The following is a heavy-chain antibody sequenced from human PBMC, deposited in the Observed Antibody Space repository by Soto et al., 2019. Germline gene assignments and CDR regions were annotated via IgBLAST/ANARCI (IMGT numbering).Heavy chain of an antibody. CDR1: GGSINSGGYY. V-gene: IGHV4-31*03. Sequence: QVQLRESGPGLLKPSQTLSLTCTVSGGSINSGGYYWNWIRQHPGKGLEWIGYMSYSGRTYYNPFLRSRVIRSADTSENHFSLKLSYVTDADTAVYFCARGYPQSGYSSSWVFDYWGHVTLVNVSS. CDR2: MSYSGRT. J-gene: IGHJ4*01. D-gene: IGHD6-13*01. CDR3: ARGYPQSGYSSSWVFDY.